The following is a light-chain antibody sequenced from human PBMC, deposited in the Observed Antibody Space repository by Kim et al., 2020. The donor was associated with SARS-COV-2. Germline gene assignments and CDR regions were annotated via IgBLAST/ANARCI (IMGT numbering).Light chain of an antibody. V-gene: IGLV3-21*03. J-gene: IGLJ2*01. CDR3: NVWDTSNDRVV. CDR2: DDS. Sequence: ATGKRARITWGGETIAIKSVYWYQQKTGQGPVAVIYDDSHRPAVVPERFGGSRSGNTASLTISGVEAGDEADYYCNVWDTSNDRVVFGGGTKLTVL. CDR1: TIAIKS.